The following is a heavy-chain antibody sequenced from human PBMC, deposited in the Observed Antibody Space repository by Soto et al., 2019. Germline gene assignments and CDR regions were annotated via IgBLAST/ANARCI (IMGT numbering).Heavy chain of an antibody. J-gene: IGHJ4*02. D-gene: IGHD3-22*01. CDR3: ARDYYDSSGYPSFDY. CDR1: GFTFSSYG. CDR2: IWYDGSNK. V-gene: IGHV3-33*01. Sequence: GGSLILSCAASGFTFSSYGMHWVRQAPGKGLEWVAVIWYDGSNKYYADSVKGRFTISRDNSKNTLYLQMNSLRAEDTAVYYCARDYYDSSGYPSFDYWGQGTLVTVSS.